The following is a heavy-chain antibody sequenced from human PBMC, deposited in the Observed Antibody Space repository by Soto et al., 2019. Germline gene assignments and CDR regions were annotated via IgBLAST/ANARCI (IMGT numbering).Heavy chain of an antibody. Sequence: SETLSLTCTVSGGSISSSSYYWGWIRQPPGKGLEWIGSIYYSGSTYYNPSLKSRVTISVDTSKNQFSLKLSSVTAADTAVYYCASAPHYDILTGRFDYWGQGTLVTVSS. CDR1: GGSISSSSYY. CDR2: IYYSGST. D-gene: IGHD3-9*01. V-gene: IGHV4-39*01. CDR3: ASAPHYDILTGRFDY. J-gene: IGHJ4*02.